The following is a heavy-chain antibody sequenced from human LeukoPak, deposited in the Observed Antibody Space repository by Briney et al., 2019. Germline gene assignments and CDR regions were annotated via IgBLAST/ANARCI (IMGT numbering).Heavy chain of an antibody. V-gene: IGHV3-74*01. Sequence: GGSLRLSCAASGFTFSSYWMHWVRQPPGKGLAWVSRINSDGSSTSYADSVKGRFTISRDNAKNTLYLQMNSLRAEDTAVYYCARTPAGWYIDYWGQRTLVTVSS. D-gene: IGHD6-19*01. CDR2: INSDGSST. CDR3: ARTPAGWYIDY. J-gene: IGHJ4*02. CDR1: GFTFSSYW.